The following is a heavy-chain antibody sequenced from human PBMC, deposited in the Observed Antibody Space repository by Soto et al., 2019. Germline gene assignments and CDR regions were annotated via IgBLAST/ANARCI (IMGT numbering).Heavy chain of an antibody. CDR2: ISYDGSNK. Sequence: GGSLRPCCASPGLSCHDHLISYVRQCPRHAHEWVALISYDGSNKYYADSVKGRFTISRDTSKNTLYLQMNSLRAEDTAVYYCARDGGVKRYFDWASYGMDVWGQGTTVTVSS. D-gene: IGHD3-9*01. V-gene: IGHV3-30-3*01. CDR1: GLSCHDHL. J-gene: IGHJ6*02. CDR3: ARDGGVKRYFDWASYGMDV.